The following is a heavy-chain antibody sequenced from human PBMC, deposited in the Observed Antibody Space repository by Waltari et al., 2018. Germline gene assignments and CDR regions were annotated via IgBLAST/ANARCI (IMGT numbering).Heavy chain of an antibody. D-gene: IGHD1-1*01. V-gene: IGHV1-69*12. CDR1: GDTFKGYA. Sequence: QVHLVQSGAEVRMPGSSVKVSCKASGDTFKGYAINWVRQAPGQGLEWMGGIILGFGTTDNATRVQGRITITADESMNTAYMELSSLRSEDTAVFYCARSGLGGNYFDSWGQGTLVRVSS. J-gene: IGHJ4*02. CDR2: IILGFGTT. CDR3: ARSGLGGNYFDS.